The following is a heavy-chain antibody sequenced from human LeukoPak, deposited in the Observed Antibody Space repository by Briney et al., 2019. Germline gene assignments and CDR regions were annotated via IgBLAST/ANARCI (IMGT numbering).Heavy chain of an antibody. Sequence: GGSLRLSCAASGFTFSSYDMSWVRQAPGKGLEWVSGIAYSSGYTYYADSVKGRFTISRDNSRNTLYLQMNSLRAEDTAVYYCAKDPSDLGGSGSNNYFDCWGQGTLVTVSS. V-gene: IGHV3-23*01. CDR1: GFTFSSYD. CDR2: IAYSSGYT. J-gene: IGHJ4*02. CDR3: AKDPSDLGGSGSNNYFDC. D-gene: IGHD3-10*01.